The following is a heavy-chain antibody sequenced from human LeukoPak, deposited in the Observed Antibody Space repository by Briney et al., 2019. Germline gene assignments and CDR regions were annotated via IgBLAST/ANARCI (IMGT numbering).Heavy chain of an antibody. CDR2: INHSGST. Sequence: PSETLSLTCAVYGGSFSGYYWSWIRQPPGKGLEWIGEINHSGSTNYNPSLKSRVTISVDTSKNQFSLKLSPVTAADTAVYYCARHERDASLDHALDIWGQGTMVTVSS. V-gene: IGHV4-34*01. CDR3: ARHERDASLDHALDI. D-gene: IGHD5-24*01. J-gene: IGHJ3*02. CDR1: GGSFSGYY.